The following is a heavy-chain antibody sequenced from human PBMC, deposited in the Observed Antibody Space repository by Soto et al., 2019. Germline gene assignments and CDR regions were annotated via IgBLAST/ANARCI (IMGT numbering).Heavy chain of an antibody. CDR3: ARRGGNIGYSTFYYGMDV. CDR1: GYSFTKYC. D-gene: IGHD3-22*01. J-gene: IGHJ6*02. Sequence: GESLKISCQGSGYSFTKYCIGWVRQMPGKGLEWMGIIYPGDSDSRYSPPFQGQVTISVDKSINTAYLQWSSLKASDSAMYYCARRGGNIGYSTFYYGMDVWGQGTTVTVSS. V-gene: IGHV5-51*01. CDR2: IYPGDSDS.